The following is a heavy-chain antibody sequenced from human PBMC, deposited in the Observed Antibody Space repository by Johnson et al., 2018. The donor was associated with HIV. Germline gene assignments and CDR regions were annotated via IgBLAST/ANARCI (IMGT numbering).Heavy chain of an antibody. CDR1: GFTVSSYA. D-gene: IGHD5-24*01. CDR3: TTDRRDGYNGDAFDI. Sequence: QVQLVESGGGVVQPGSSLRLSCAASGFTVSSYAIHLVRQAPGKGLQWVAVISYDGSNKYYADSVKGRFTISRDNSKNTLYLQMNSLRAEDTAVYYCTTDRRDGYNGDAFDIWGQGTMVTVSS. V-gene: IGHV3-30*04. CDR2: ISYDGSNK. J-gene: IGHJ3*02.